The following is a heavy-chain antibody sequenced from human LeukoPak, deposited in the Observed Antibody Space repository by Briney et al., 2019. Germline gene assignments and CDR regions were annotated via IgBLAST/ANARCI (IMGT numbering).Heavy chain of an antibody. Sequence: SETLSLTCTVSSGSINSYYWGWVRQPAGRGLEWIGRIYTTGTTHYNPSLKSRLTMSVDTSKRQFSLNLRSVTAAETAIYFCAKHGYTASHYFLDYWGQGILVTVSS. V-gene: IGHV4-4*07. D-gene: IGHD2-2*02. CDR1: SGSINSYY. CDR2: IYTTGTT. J-gene: IGHJ4*02. CDR3: AKHGYTASHYFLDY.